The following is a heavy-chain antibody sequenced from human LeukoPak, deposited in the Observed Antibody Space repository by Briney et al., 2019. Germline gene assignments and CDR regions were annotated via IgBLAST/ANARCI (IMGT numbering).Heavy chain of an antibody. V-gene: IGHV3-30*02. Sequence: GGSLRPSCAASGFTFSSYGMHWVRQAPGKGLEWVAFIRYDGSNKYYADSVKGRFTISRDNSKNTLYLQMNSLRAEDTAVYYCAKDRYSYGSIDYWGQGTLVTVSS. CDR2: IRYDGSNK. D-gene: IGHD5-18*01. J-gene: IGHJ4*02. CDR1: GFTFSSYG. CDR3: AKDRYSYGSIDY.